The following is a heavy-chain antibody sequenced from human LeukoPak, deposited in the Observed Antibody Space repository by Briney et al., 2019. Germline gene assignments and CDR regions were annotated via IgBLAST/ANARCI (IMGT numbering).Heavy chain of an antibody. CDR2: TYYSGST. D-gene: IGHD1-26*01. V-gene: IGHV4-39*07. CDR3: ARYLDRGSYLNYFDY. CDR1: GGSISSSSYY. J-gene: IGHJ4*02. Sequence: SETLSLTCTVSGGSISSSSYYWGWIRQPPGKGLEWIGSTYYSGSTYYNPSLKSRVTISVDTSKNQFSLKLSSVTAADTAVYYCARYLDRGSYLNYFDYWGQGTLVTVSS.